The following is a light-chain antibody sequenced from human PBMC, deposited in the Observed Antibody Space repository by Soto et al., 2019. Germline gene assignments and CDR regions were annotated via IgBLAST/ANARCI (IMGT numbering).Light chain of an antibody. CDR1: SSNIGNNN. CDR2: DND. Sequence: QAVVTQPPSVSAAPGQKVTISCSGGSSNIGNNNVSWYQQLPGTAPKLLIYDNDKRPSGIPDRFSCSKSGTSATLGITGLQTGDEADYYCGTWDNSLGDGHVVFGGGTQLTVL. CDR3: GTWDNSLGDGHVV. J-gene: IGLJ2*01. V-gene: IGLV1-51*01.